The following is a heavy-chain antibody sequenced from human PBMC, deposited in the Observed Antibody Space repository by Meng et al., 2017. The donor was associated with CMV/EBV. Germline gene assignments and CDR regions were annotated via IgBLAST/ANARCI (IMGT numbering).Heavy chain of an antibody. V-gene: IGHV1-8*01. CDR1: GYTFTSSD. CDR2: MNPNSGNT. CDR3: ARERSEPGGVISDY. Sequence: GESLKISCKASGYTFTSSDINWVRQATGQGLEWMGWMNPNSGNTDYAQKFQGRVTMTRNTSISTAYMELSSLRSEDTAVYYCARERSEPGGVISDYWGQGTLVTVSS. J-gene: IGHJ4*02. D-gene: IGHD3-10*01.